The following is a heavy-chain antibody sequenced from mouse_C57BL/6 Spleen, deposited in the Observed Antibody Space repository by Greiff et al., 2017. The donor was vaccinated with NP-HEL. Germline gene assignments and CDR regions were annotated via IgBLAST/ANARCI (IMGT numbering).Heavy chain of an antibody. J-gene: IGHJ3*01. CDR3: ARETRGYPFAD. CDR1: GYAFSSSW. Sequence: QVQLQQSGPELVKPGASVKISCKASGYAFSSSWMNWVKQRPGKGLEWLGRIYPGDGDTNYNGQFKGKATLTADKSSSTAYRQLSSLTSEDSAVYCCARETRGYPFADWGQGTLVTVSA. D-gene: IGHD2-2*01. CDR2: IYPGDGDT. V-gene: IGHV1-82*01.